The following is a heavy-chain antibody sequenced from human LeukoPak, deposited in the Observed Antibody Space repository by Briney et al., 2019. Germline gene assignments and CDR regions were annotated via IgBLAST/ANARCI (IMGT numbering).Heavy chain of an antibody. J-gene: IGHJ3*02. D-gene: IGHD6-19*01. V-gene: IGHV4-59*01. CDR2: IYYSGST. CDR1: GGSMSSYY. CDR3: ARGAKVAGTAFDI. Sequence: SETLSLTCSVSGGSMSSYYWSWIRQPPGKGLEWIGYIYYSGSTNYNPSLKSRVTISVDTSKNQFSLKLSSVTAADTAVYYCARGAKVAGTAFDIWGQGTMVTVSS.